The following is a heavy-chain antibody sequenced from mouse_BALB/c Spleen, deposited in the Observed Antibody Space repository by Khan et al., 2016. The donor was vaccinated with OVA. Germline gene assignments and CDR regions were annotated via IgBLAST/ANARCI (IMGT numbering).Heavy chain of an antibody. V-gene: IGHV1-18*01. Sequence: VQLKESGPELVKPGGSMKISCKASGYSFTAYTMNWEKQSHGKNLEWIGLINPNNGGTYYNQKFKGKATLTVDKSPSTAYMELLSLTSEDSAVYYCARGGYGTFAYWGQGTLVTVSA. CDR2: INPNNGGT. D-gene: IGHD2-1*01. CDR1: GYSFTAYT. J-gene: IGHJ3*01. CDR3: ARGGYGTFAY.